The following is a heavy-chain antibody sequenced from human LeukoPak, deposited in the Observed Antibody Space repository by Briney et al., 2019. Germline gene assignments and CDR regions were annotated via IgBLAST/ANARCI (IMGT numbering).Heavy chain of an antibody. D-gene: IGHD3-10*01. Sequence: SVKVSCKASGGTFSSYAISWVRQAPGQGLEWMGRIIPIFGIANYAQKFQGRVTITADKSTSTAYMELSSLRSEDTAVYYCASSSGGPMVRGVMDVWDQGTTVTVSS. J-gene: IGHJ6*02. V-gene: IGHV1-69*04. CDR1: GGTFSSYA. CDR2: IIPIFGIA. CDR3: ASSSGGPMVRGVMDV.